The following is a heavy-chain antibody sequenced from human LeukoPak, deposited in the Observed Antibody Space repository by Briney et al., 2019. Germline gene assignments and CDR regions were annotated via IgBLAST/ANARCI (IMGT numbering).Heavy chain of an antibody. CDR3: AISVCSFDLLPLFDY. Sequence: SETLSLTCTVSGYSIRSGLNWGWIRPPPGKGVEWIGNINNSGITNYTQSLKSRVTITVERSKNNIYLKLRTVTAADTDVYYCAISVCSFDLLPLFDYWGQGTLVTVSS. J-gene: IGHJ4*02. D-gene: IGHD3-9*01. CDR2: INNSGIT. V-gene: IGHV4-38-2*02. CDR1: GYSIRSGLN.